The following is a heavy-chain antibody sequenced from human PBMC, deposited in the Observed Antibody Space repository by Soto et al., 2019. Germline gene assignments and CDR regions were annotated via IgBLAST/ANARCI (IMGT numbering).Heavy chain of an antibody. CDR1: GYSFTSYW. D-gene: IGHD2-15*01. CDR3: ARWLSGGSCYFDY. V-gene: IGHV5-51*01. J-gene: IGHJ4*02. CDR2: IYPGDSDT. Sequence: LGESLKISCKGSGYSFTSYWFGWVRQMPGKGLEWMGIIYPGDSDTRYSPSFQGQVTISADKSISTAYLQWSSLKASDTAMYHCARWLSGGSCYFDYWGQGTLVTVSS.